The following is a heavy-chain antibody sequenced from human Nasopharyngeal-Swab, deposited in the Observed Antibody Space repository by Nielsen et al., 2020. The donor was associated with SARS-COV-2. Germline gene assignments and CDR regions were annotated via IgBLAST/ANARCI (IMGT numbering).Heavy chain of an antibody. D-gene: IGHD3-16*01. CDR2: IYWDDDK. CDR1: GFSLRPSGGG. CDR3: AHRTSVSFRFSFDY. J-gene: IGHJ4*02. Sequence: SGSTPVKPPQTPTPTCTFSGFSLRPSGGGVGWIRPTPGKALEWLALIYWDDDKRYSPSLKSRLTITKDTSKNQVVLTMTNMDPVDTATYYCAHRTSVSFRFSFDYWGQGTLVTVSS. V-gene: IGHV2-5*02.